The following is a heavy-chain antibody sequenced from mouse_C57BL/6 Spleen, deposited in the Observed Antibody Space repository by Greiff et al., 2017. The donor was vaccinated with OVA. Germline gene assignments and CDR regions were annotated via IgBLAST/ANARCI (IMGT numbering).Heavy chain of an antibody. V-gene: IGHV1-52*01. CDR2: IDPSDSET. CDR1: GYTFTSYW. J-gene: IGHJ4*01. Sequence: QVQLKQPGAELVRPGSSVKLSCKASGYTFTSYWMHWVKQRPIQGLEWIGNIDPSDSETHYNQKFKDKATLTVDKSSSTAYMQLSSLTSEDSAVYYCARGEIPYYYAMDYWGQGTSVTVSS. CDR3: ARGEIPYYYAMDY.